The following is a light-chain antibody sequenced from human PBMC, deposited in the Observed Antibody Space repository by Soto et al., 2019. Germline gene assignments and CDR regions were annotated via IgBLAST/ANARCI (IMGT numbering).Light chain of an antibody. CDR1: QSVSSSY. CDR3: QQYDSSPVT. J-gene: IGKJ1*01. V-gene: IGKV3-20*01. CDR2: GAS. Sequence: EIVLTQSPGTLSLSPGERATLSCRASQSVSSSYLAWYQQKPGQAPRLLIYGASSRATGIPDRFSGSGSGTDFTLTISRLEPEDFAVSYCQQYDSSPVTFGQGTKVEIK.